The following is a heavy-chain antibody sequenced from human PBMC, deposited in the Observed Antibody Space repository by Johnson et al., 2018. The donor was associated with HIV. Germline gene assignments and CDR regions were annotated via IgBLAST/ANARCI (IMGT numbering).Heavy chain of an antibody. Sequence: VQLVESGGGLVQPGGSLRLSCVGSGFIFSSYWMSWVRQAPGKGLEWVANIKQDGSEKFYVDSVKGRFTISRDNAKNSLFLQMTSLTAEDTAVFSCVRGEEGAFDIWGQGTMVTVSS. J-gene: IGHJ3*02. CDR2: IKQDGSEK. CDR1: GFIFSSYW. CDR3: VRGEEGAFDI. V-gene: IGHV3-7*03.